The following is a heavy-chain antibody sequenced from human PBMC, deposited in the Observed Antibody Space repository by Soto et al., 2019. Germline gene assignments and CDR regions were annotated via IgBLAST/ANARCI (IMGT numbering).Heavy chain of an antibody. D-gene: IGHD3-10*01. J-gene: IGHJ5*02. CDR1: GGSFRNYY. CDR3: TRAGRFPRSWFDP. CDR2: VNHSGEA. Sequence: SETLSLTCGVYGGSFRNYYWIWVRQPPGKGLEWIGEVNHSGEATYNPSLQSRITISLDTSNNQFSLKMTSVTAADTAMYFCTRAGRFPRSWFDPWGQGTQVTVSS. V-gene: IGHV4-34*01.